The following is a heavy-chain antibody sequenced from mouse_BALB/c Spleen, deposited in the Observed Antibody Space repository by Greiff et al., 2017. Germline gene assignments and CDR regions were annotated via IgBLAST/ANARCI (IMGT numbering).Heavy chain of an antibody. Sequence: DLVKPGASVKLSCKASGYTFTSYWINWIKQRPGQGLEWIGRIAPGSGSTYYNEMFKGKATLTVDTSSSTAYIQLSSLSSEDSAVYFCARYGSHYGNFDYWGQGTTLTVSS. J-gene: IGHJ2*01. D-gene: IGHD2-1*01. CDR1: GYTFTSYW. CDR2: IAPGSGST. V-gene: IGHV1S41*01. CDR3: ARYGSHYGNFDY.